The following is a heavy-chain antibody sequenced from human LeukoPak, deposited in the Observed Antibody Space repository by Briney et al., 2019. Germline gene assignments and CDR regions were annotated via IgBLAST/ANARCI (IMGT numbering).Heavy chain of an antibody. Sequence: GGSLGLSCAASGFTFSSYSMNWVRQAPGKGLEWVSSISSSGSYIYYADSVKGRFTISRDNAKNSMYLQMNSLRAEDTAVYYCARGALYDDILTGIDYWGQGTPVTVSP. CDR3: ARGALYDDILTGIDY. J-gene: IGHJ4*02. CDR2: ISSSGSYI. CDR1: GFTFSSYS. D-gene: IGHD3-9*01. V-gene: IGHV3-21*01.